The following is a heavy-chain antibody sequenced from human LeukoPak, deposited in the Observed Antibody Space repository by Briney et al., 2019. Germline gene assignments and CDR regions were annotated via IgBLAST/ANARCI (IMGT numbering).Heavy chain of an antibody. CDR3: ARDPARWLRFVRGRYYWYFDL. Sequence: PSETLSLTCTVSGGSIGSGDYYWNWIRQPPGKGLEWIGYIYDSGETYYNPSLKSRVIISLDTSKNQFYLRLSSVTASDTAVYYCARDPARWLRFVRGRYYWYFDLWGRGTLVTVSS. CDR1: GGSIGSGDYY. D-gene: IGHD5-12*01. V-gene: IGHV4-30-4*08. J-gene: IGHJ2*01. CDR2: IYDSGET.